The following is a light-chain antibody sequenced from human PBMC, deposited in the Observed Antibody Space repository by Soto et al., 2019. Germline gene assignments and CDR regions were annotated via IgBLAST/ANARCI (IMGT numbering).Light chain of an antibody. V-gene: IGKV1-5*03. Sequence: DIQMTQSPSTLSASVGDRVTITCRASQSISSWLAWYQQKPGKAPKLLIYKASSLESGVPSRFSGSGSRTEFTLSRSSLQPDDFSTYYCQQYNIYWTFGQGTKVEIK. CDR1: QSISSW. CDR3: QQYNIYWT. J-gene: IGKJ1*01. CDR2: KAS.